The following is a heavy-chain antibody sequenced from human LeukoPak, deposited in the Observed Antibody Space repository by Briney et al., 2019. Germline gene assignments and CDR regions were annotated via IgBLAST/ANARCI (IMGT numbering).Heavy chain of an antibody. D-gene: IGHD6-13*01. CDR2: INPNSGGT. V-gene: IGHV1-2*02. CDR3: ARVRTGIAAAGRDIAFDI. CDR1: GYTFTGYY. Sequence: ASVKVSCKASGYTFTGYYMHWVRQAPGQGLEWVGWINPNSGGTNYAQKFQGRVTMTRDTSISTAYMELSRLRSDDTAVYYCARVRTGIAAAGRDIAFDIWGQGTMVTVSS. J-gene: IGHJ3*02.